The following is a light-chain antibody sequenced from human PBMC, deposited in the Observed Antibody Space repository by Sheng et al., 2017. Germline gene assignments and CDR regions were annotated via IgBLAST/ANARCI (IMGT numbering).Light chain of an antibody. CDR1: SSDVGSDNL. V-gene: IGLV2-23*01. J-gene: IGLJ1*01. CDR2: EAT. Sequence: QSALTQPASVSGSPGQSITISCSGTSSDVGSDNLVSWYQQHPGKAPKLIIYEATKRPSGLSNRFSGSKSGNTASLTISGLQSEDEADYYCGTWDSSLRAGGLFGTGTKVIVL. CDR3: GTWDSSLRAGGL.